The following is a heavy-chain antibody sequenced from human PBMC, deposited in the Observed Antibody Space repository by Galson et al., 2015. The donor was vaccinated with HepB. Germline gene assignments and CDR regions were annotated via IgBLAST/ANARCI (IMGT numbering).Heavy chain of an antibody. Sequence: SLRLSCAASGFTFSSYVMTWVRQAPGKGLEWVSAVSGSGGTTYYADSLRGRFTISRDNSKNTLHLQMNSLRADDTAVYYCAKGKPVAGGGCSDYWGQGTLVTVSS. V-gene: IGHV3-23*01. CDR1: GFTFSSYV. CDR3: AKGKPVAGGGCSDY. D-gene: IGHD2-21*01. CDR2: VSGSGGTT. J-gene: IGHJ4*02.